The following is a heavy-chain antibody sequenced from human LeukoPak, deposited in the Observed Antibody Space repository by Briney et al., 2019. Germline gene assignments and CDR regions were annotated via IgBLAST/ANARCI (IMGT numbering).Heavy chain of an antibody. D-gene: IGHD3-16*02. CDR2: IRDDGDDQ. V-gene: IGHV3-30*02. CDR1: GFTFKIYT. CDR3: AKVSFDFMGAYYYYYMGV. J-gene: IGHJ6*03. Sequence: GGSLRLSCAAFGFTFKIYTMNWVRQAPGKGLEWVSFIRDDGDDQYYADSVKGRFTISRDNTKNALFLQMNGLRAEDTAVYYCAKVSFDFMGAYYYYYMGVWGKGTTVAVSS.